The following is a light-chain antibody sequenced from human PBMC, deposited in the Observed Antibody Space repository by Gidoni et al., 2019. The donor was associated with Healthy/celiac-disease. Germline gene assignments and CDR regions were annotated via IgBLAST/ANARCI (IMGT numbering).Light chain of an antibody. CDR2: WAS. CDR1: QSVLYSSNNKNY. V-gene: IGKV4-1*01. CDR3: QQYYSTPWT. J-gene: IGKJ1*01. Sequence: DIVMTQSPDPLAMSLGARATINCKSSQSVLYSSNNKNYLAWYQQKPGQPPKLLIYWASTRESGVPDRFSGSGSGTDFTLTISSLQAEDVAVYYCQQYYSTPWTFGQGTKVEIK.